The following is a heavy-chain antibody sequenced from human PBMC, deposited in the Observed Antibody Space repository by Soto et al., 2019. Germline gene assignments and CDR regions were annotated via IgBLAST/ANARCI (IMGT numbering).Heavy chain of an antibody. CDR2: IYHSGST. V-gene: IGHV4-4*02. CDR1: GGSISSSNW. J-gene: IGHJ4*02. CDR3: ARSRGIAAAGTLNY. Sequence: PSETLSLTCAVSGGSISSSNWWSWVRQPPGKGLEWIGEIYHSGSTNYNPSLKSRVTISVDKSKNQFSLKLSSVTAADTAVYYCARSRGIAAAGTLNYWGQGTLVTVSS. D-gene: IGHD6-13*01.